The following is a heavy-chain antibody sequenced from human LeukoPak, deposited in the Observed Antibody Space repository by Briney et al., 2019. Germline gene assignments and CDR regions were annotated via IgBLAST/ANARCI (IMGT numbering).Heavy chain of an antibody. V-gene: IGHV1-69*04. CDR1: GGTFISYA. CDR3: ARDRSWTNDAFDI. J-gene: IGHJ3*02. D-gene: IGHD2-8*01. CDR2: IIPILGIA. Sequence: SVKVSCKASGGTFISYAISWVRQAPGQGLEWRGRIIPILGIANYAQKFQGRVTITADKSTSTAYMELSSLRSEDTAVYYCARDRSWTNDAFDIWGQGTMVTVSS.